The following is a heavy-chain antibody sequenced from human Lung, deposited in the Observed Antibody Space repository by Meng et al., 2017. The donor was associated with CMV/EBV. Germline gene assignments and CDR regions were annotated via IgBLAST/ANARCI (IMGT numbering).Heavy chain of an antibody. J-gene: IGHJ4*02. CDR3: ARQGSVYYYDSSGQSPDY. Sequence: LXCTVSGGSISSSSYYWGWIRQPPGKGLEWIGSIYYSGSTYYNPSLKSRVTISVETSKNQFSLKLSSVTAADTAVYYCARQGSVYYYDSSGQSPDYWGQGTXVTVSS. CDR2: IYYSGST. V-gene: IGHV4-39*01. CDR1: GGSISSSSYY. D-gene: IGHD3-22*01.